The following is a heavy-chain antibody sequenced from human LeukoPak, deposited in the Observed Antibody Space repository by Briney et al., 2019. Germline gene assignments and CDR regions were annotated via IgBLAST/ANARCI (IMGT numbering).Heavy chain of an antibody. CDR1: GFTFNTYG. Sequence: GGSLRLSCAASGFTFNTYGMRWVRQAPGKGLEGVSGISGSGGVTYYADSVKGRFTIYRDDPHNTLYLQMNSLRAEDTAVYFCARGGVDYYGSGTYYLMYYFDNWGQGALVTVSS. J-gene: IGHJ4*02. V-gene: IGHV3-23*01. CDR3: ARGGVDYYGSGTYYLMYYFDN. D-gene: IGHD3-10*01. CDR2: ISGSGGVT.